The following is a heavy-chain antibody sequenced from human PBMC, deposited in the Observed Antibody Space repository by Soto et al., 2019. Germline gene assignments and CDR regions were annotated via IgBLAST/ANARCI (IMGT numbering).Heavy chain of an antibody. Sequence: QVQLQESGPGLVKPSETLSLTCTVSGGSVSSGSYYWSWIRQPPGKGLEWIGYIYYSGSTNYNPSLKSRVTISVDTSKNQFSLKLSSVTAADTAVYYCARESKWLVQPLTVYGMDVWGQGTTVTVSS. CDR1: GGSVSSGSYY. D-gene: IGHD6-19*01. V-gene: IGHV4-61*01. J-gene: IGHJ6*02. CDR2: IYYSGST. CDR3: ARESKWLVQPLTVYGMDV.